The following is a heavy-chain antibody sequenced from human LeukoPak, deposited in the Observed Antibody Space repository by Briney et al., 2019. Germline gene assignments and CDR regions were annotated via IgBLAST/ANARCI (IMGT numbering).Heavy chain of an antibody. Sequence: GGSLRLSCAASGFTFRSYSMTWVRQAPGEGLEWVSSISSSSSDIHYADSVKGRFTISRDNAKNSLYMQMNSLRAEATAVYYCARGWFGELLGYFDPWGQGTLVTVSS. V-gene: IGHV3-21*01. J-gene: IGHJ5*02. CDR1: GFTFRSYS. CDR2: ISSSSSDI. CDR3: ARGWFGELLGYFDP. D-gene: IGHD3-10*01.